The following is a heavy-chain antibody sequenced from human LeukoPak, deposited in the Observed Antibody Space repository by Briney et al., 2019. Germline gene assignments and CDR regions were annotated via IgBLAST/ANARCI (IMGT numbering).Heavy chain of an antibody. V-gene: IGHV1-3*01. CDR1: GYTFTTYA. CDR3: AASTLRFLEWLPSSRPLDY. J-gene: IGHJ4*02. D-gene: IGHD3-3*01. Sequence: ASVKVSCKASGYTFTTYAMHWVRQAPGQRLEWMGWINAGNGNTKYSQKFQGRVTITRDMSTSTAYMELSSLRSEDTAVYYCAASTLRFLEWLPSSRPLDYWGQGTLVTVSS. CDR2: INAGNGNT.